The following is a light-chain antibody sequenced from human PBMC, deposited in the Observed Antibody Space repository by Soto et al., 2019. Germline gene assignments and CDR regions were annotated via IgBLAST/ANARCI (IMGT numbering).Light chain of an antibody. J-gene: IGKJ4*01. Sequence: DIQLTQSPSFLSASVGDRVTITCRASQGISSYLAWYQQEPGKVPKLVMFAACTLQSGVPSRFSGSGSGTEFTLTISSLQPEDFATYYCQQVNSYPLTFGGGTKVEIK. CDR1: QGISSY. CDR3: QQVNSYPLT. CDR2: AAC. V-gene: IGKV1-9*01.